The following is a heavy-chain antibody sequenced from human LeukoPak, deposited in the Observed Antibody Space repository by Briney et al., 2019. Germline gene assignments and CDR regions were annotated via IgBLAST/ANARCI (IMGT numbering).Heavy chain of an antibody. D-gene: IGHD3-10*01. Sequence: SETLSLTCTVSGGSISSYYWSWIRQPPGKGLEWIGYIYYSGSTNYNPSLKGRVTISVDTSKNQSSLKLNSVTAADMAVYYCAKSNGYGLVDIWGQGTMVTVSS. V-gene: IGHV4-59*12. CDR1: GGSISSYY. J-gene: IGHJ3*02. CDR2: IYYSGST. CDR3: AKSNGYGLVDI.